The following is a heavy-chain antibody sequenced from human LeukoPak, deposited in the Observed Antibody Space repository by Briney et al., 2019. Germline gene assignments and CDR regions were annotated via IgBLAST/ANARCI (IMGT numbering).Heavy chain of an antibody. J-gene: IGHJ6*02. CDR1: GFTFSSYA. CDR2: ISYDGSNK. Sequence: PGGSLRLSCAASGFTFSSYAMHWVRQAPGKGLEWVAVISYDGSNKYYADSVKGRFTISRDNSKNTLYLQMNSLRAEDTAVHYCARELLRGDENYYYGMDVWGQGTTVTVSS. CDR3: ARELLRGDENYYYGMDV. V-gene: IGHV3-30-3*01. D-gene: IGHD2-15*01.